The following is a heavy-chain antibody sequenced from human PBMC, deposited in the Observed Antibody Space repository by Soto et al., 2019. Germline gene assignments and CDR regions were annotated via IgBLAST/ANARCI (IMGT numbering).Heavy chain of an antibody. CDR2: ISSSSSTI. CDR3: ASIIPGIAVAGLGDAFDI. V-gene: IGHV3-48*02. CDR1: GFTFSSYS. Sequence: GGSLRLSCAAFGFTFSSYSMNWVRQAPGKGLEWVSYISSSSSTIYYADSVKGRFTISRDNAKNSLYLQMNSLRDEDTAVYYCASIIPGIAVAGLGDAFDIWGQGTMVTVSS. D-gene: IGHD6-19*01. J-gene: IGHJ3*02.